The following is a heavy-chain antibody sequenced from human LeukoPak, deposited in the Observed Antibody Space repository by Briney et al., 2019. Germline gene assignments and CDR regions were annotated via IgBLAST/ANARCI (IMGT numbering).Heavy chain of an antibody. V-gene: IGHV3-21*01. Sequence: NPGGSLRLSCAASGFTFSSYSMNWVRQAPGKGLEWVSSISSSSSYIYYADSLKGRFTISRDNAKNSLYLQMNSLRAEDTAVYYCAREDSGYTYGTNGYWGQGTLVTVSS. CDR3: AREDSGYTYGTNGY. J-gene: IGHJ4*02. D-gene: IGHD5-18*01. CDR1: GFTFSSYS. CDR2: ISSSSSYI.